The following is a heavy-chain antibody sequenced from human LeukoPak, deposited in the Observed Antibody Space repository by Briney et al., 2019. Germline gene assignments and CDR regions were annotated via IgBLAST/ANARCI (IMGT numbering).Heavy chain of an antibody. CDR2: IKQDGSEK. D-gene: IGHD3/OR15-3a*01. V-gene: IGHV3-7*01. CDR1: GFPFSSYW. CDR3: ARDLDVGYRYFDY. J-gene: IGHJ4*02. Sequence: PGGSLRLSCAASGFPFSSYWMSWVRQAPGKGLEWVANIKQDGSEKYYVDSVKGRFTISRDNAKNSLYLQMNSLRAEDTAVYYCARDLDVGYRYFDYWGQGTLVTVSS.